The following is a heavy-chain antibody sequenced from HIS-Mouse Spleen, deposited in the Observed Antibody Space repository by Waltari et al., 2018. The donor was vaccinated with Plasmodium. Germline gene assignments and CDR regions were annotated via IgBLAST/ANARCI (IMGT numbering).Heavy chain of an antibody. CDR3: ARSIAATVTFYFDY. CDR2: TYYSGST. CDR1: GGSIRSGRYY. Sequence: QVQLQESGPGLVQPPQTLSITCTVSGGSIRSGRYYWSWIRQHPGKGLEWIGYTYYSGSTYYNPSLKSRVTISVDTSKNQFSLKLSSVTAADTAVYYCARSIAATVTFYFDYWGQGTLVTVSS. J-gene: IGHJ4*02. D-gene: IGHD6-13*01. V-gene: IGHV4-31*03.